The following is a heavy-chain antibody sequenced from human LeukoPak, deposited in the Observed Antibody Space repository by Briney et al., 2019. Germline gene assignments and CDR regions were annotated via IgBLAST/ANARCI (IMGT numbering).Heavy chain of an antibody. CDR1: GGSISTTNW. Sequence: PSETLSLTCGVSGGSISTTNWWTWVRQPPGEGREWIGEVHLSGRTHYNPSLESRVTMSVDMSENHISLRLTSVTAADTAVYYCAREGGPYRPLDYSGQGTLVTVSS. V-gene: IGHV4-4*02. J-gene: IGHJ4*02. CDR2: VHLSGRT. CDR3: AREGGPYRPLDY.